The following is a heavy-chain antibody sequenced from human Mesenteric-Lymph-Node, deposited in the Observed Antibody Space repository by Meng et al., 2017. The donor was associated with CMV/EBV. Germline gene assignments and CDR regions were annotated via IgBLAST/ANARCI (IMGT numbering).Heavy chain of an antibody. CDR2: ISHDGSNK. D-gene: IGHD6-6*01. J-gene: IGHJ6*02. CDR3: ARGGLASSSGGLLFYGMDV. V-gene: IGHV3-30*03. Sequence: GESLKISCAASGFIFDNYGMHWVRQAPGKGLEWVAGISHDGSNKYYADSVKGRFTISRDNSKKTLYVQMNRLRVEETAVYYCARGGLASSSGGLLFYGMDVWGQGTTVTVSS. CDR1: GFIFDNYG.